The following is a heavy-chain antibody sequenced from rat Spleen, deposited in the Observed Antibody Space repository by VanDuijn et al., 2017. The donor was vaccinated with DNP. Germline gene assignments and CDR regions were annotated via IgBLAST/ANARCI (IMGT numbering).Heavy chain of an antibody. D-gene: IGHD1-4*01. J-gene: IGHJ4*01. CDR2: IDTDGDNS. Sequence: EVQLVESGGDLVQPGRSLKVSCVASGFTFSSCWMYWIRQTPEKGLEWVASIDTDGDNSYYPDSVKGRFTISRDNAEKTIYLQMNSLRSEDTATYYCAKDRPGGYAMDAWGQGTSVTVSS. CDR1: GFTFSSCW. CDR3: AKDRPGGYAMDA. V-gene: IGHV5-58*01.